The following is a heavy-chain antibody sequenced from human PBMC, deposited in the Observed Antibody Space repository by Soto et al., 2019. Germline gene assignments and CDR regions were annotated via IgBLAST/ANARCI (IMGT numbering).Heavy chain of an antibody. J-gene: IGHJ4*02. D-gene: IGHD5-12*01. CDR2: IYYSGST. CDR3: ARGYSGYPFDY. CDR1: GGSISSYY. V-gene: IGHV4-59*01. Sequence: SETLSLTYTVSGGSISSYYWSWIRQPPGKGLEWIGYIYYSGSTNYNPSLKSRVTISVDTSKNQFSLKLSSVTAADTAVYYCARGYSGYPFDYWGQGTLVTVSS.